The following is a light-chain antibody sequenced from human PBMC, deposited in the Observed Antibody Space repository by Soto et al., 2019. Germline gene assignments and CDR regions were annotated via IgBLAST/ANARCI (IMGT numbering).Light chain of an antibody. V-gene: IGKV1-13*02. J-gene: IGKJ5*01. Sequence: AIQVTQSPSSLSASVGDRVTMTCRASQDTRGALAWYQQKSGKPPNLLIYDVSTLEGGVPSRFSGSGSGTEFTLTISSLQPEDFGTYYCQQFNSYPITFGHGTRLEIK. CDR3: QQFNSYPIT. CDR1: QDTRGA. CDR2: DVS.